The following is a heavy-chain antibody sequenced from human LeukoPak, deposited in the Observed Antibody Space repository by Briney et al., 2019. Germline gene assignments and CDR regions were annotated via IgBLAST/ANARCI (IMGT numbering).Heavy chain of an antibody. CDR2: IRYDGSNK. J-gene: IGHJ6*03. Sequence: PGGSLRLSCAASGFTFSSYGMHWVRQAPGKGLEWVAFIRYDGSNKYYADSVKGRFTISRDNSKNTLYLQMNSLRAEDTAVYYCAKIVAATPKPYYYYYMDVWGKGTTVTVSS. CDR1: GFTFSSYG. CDR3: AKIVAATPKPYYYYYMDV. D-gene: IGHD2-15*01. V-gene: IGHV3-30*02.